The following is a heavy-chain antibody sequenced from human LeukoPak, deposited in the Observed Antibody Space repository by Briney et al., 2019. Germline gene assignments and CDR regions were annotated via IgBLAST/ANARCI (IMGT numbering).Heavy chain of an antibody. CDR2: IYYSGST. Sequence: SETLSLTCTVSGGSVSSGSYYWSWIRQPPGKGLEWIGYIYYSGSTNYNPSLKSRVTISVDTSKNQFSLKLSSVTAADTAVYYCASTGVTAIYWGQGTLVTVSS. J-gene: IGHJ4*02. CDR3: ASTGVTAIY. V-gene: IGHV4-61*01. D-gene: IGHD2-21*02. CDR1: GGSVSSGSYY.